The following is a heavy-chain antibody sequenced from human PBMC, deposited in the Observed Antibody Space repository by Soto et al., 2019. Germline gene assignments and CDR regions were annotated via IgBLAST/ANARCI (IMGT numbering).Heavy chain of an antibody. CDR3: ARAAAAGTRFQH. V-gene: IGHV5-51*01. J-gene: IGHJ1*01. D-gene: IGHD6-13*01. Sequence: GESLKISCKGSGYSFTSYWIGWVRQMPGKGLEWMGIIYPSDSDTRYSPSFQGQVTISADRSISTAYLQWNSLKASDTGMYYWARAAAAGTRFQHWGQGTLVTVSS. CDR2: IYPSDSDT. CDR1: GYSFTSYW.